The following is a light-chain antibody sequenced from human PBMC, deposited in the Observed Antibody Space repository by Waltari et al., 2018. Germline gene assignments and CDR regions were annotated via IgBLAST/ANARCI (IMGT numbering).Light chain of an antibody. CDR1: QSVSSS. Sequence: EIVMTQSPAAVSVSPGESATLSCRASQSVSSSLAWYQQKPGQAPRLLIYGASTRATGVPASFSDSGSGTEFTLTISSLQSEDFAVYYCQQYHNWPLTFGGGTKVEIK. V-gene: IGKV3-15*01. CDR3: QQYHNWPLT. J-gene: IGKJ4*01. CDR2: GAS.